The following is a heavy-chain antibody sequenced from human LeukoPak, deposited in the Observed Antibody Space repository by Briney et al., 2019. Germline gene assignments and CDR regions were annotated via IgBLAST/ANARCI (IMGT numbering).Heavy chain of an antibody. CDR1: GGSISSYY. Sequence: SETLSLTCTASGGSISSYYWSWIRQPPGKGLEWIGYIYYSGSTNYNPSLKSRGTISVDTSKNQFSLKLCSVTAADTAVYYCARARFYCSSTSCLNWFDPWGQGTLVTVSS. CDR2: IYYSGST. D-gene: IGHD2-2*01. V-gene: IGHV4-59*01. J-gene: IGHJ5*02. CDR3: ARARFYCSSTSCLNWFDP.